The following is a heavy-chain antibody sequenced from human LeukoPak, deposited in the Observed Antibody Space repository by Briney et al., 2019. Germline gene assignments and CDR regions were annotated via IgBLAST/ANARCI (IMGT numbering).Heavy chain of an antibody. CDR2: ITDDGGIS. CDR1: GFIFRNYA. J-gene: IGHJ6*04. D-gene: IGHD3-10*01. Sequence: GGSLRLSCAASGFIFRNYAMSWIRQAPGEGLEWVSAITDDGGISYYANSVKGRFTISRDNSENTLYLQMDSLRADDTAVYYCAKTGNPVWGKGTTVTVSS. V-gene: IGHV3-23*01. CDR3: AKTGNPV.